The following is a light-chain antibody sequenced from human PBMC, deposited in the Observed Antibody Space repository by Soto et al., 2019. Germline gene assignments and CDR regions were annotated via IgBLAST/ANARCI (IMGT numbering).Light chain of an antibody. CDR3: GSYGGSNNLI. J-gene: IGLJ2*01. CDR2: EVT. V-gene: IGLV2-8*01. CDR1: SSDVGGYNY. Sequence: QAVVTQPPSASGSPGQSVTISCTGTSSDVGGYNYVSWYQQHPGKAPKLVIYEVTKRPSGVPDRFSGSRSGNTASLTVSGLQAEDEADYYCGSYGGSNNLIFGGGTKVTVL.